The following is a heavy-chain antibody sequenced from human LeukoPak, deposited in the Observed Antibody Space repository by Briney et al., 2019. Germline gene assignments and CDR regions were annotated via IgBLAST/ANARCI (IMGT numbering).Heavy chain of an antibody. CDR2: ISSSSSYM. J-gene: IGHJ4*02. V-gene: IGHV3-21*01. D-gene: IGHD6-13*01. CDR3: ASAGLVYSSGWYLETPFDY. CDR1: GFTFGDYA. Sequence: PGGSLRLSCTASGFTFGDYAMSWVRQAPGKGLEWVSSISSSSSYMYYADSVKGRFTISRDNAKNSLYLQMNSLRAEDTAVYYCASAGLVYSSGWYLETPFDYWGQGTLVTVSS.